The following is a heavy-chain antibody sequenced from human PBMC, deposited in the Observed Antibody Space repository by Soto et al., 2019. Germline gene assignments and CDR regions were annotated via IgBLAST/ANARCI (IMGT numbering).Heavy chain of an antibody. J-gene: IGHJ5*02. Sequence: ASVKVSCKASGGTFSSYAISWVRQAPGQGLEWMGGIIPIFGTANYAQKFQGRVTITADESTSTAYMELSSLRSEDTAVYYCARVTTRMATISWFDPLSQRTLVTVSS. CDR3: ARVTTRMATISWFDP. D-gene: IGHD5-12*01. CDR1: GGTFSSYA. CDR2: IIPIFGTA. V-gene: IGHV1-69*13.